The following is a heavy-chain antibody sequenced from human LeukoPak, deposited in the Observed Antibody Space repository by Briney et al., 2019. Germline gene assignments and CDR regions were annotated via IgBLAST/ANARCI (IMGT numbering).Heavy chain of an antibody. CDR2: ISGSGGST. V-gene: IGHV3-23*01. CDR3: AKVPPHITGPLDY. Sequence: PSGGSLRLSCAASGFTFSSYAMSWVRQAPGKGLEWVSAISGSGGSTYYADSVKGRFTISRDNSKNTLYLQMNSLRAEDTAVYYCAKVPPHITGPLDYWGQGTLVTVSS. D-gene: IGHD1-20*01. CDR1: GFTFSSYA. J-gene: IGHJ4*02.